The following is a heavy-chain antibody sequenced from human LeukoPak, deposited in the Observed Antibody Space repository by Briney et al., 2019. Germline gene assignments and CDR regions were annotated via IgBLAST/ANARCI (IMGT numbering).Heavy chain of an antibody. CDR2: LSYDGSDK. CDR1: GFTFNTYG. J-gene: IGHJ4*02. CDR3: AKDRSYYGAGSFFEY. D-gene: IGHD3-10*01. Sequence: PGGSLRLSCAASGFTFNTYGMHWVRQAPGKGLEWVAALSYDGSDKWYTDSVKGRFTISRDNSENTVYLQMNSLRTEDTAVYYCAKDRSYYGAGSFFEYWGQGTLATVSS. V-gene: IGHV3-30*18.